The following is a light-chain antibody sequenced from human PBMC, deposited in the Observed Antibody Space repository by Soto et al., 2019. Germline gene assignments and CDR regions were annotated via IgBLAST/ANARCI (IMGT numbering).Light chain of an antibody. J-gene: IGKJ3*01. V-gene: IGKV1-27*01. Sequence: DSQMTQSPSSLSASVGDRVTITCRASQGIGNYLAWYQQKPGRVPKLLIHAATTLQSGVPSRFSGSGTGTDFTLTISSLQPEDAAIYFCQKCNSPPPFTFGPGSKVDNK. CDR1: QGIGNY. CDR3: QKCNSPPPFT. CDR2: AAT.